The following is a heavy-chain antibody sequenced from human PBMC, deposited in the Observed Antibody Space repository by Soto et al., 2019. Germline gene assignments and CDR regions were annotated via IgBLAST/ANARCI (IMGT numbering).Heavy chain of an antibody. J-gene: IGHJ6*02. D-gene: IGHD3-3*01. V-gene: IGHV4-39*06. CDR2: IYYGGST. Sequence: TSETLSLTCTVSGGSIRSSGYYWGWIRQPPGKGLELIGSIYYGGSTYYNPSLKSRVTISVDTSKNQFPLKLSSVTAADTAVYYCARAATPSSIFGVVTLDVWGQGTTVTVSS. CDR3: ARAATPSSIFGVVTLDV. CDR1: GGSIRSSGYY.